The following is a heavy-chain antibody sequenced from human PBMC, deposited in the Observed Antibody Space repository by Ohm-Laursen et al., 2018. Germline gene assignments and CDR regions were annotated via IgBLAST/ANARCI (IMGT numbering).Heavy chain of an antibody. J-gene: IGHJ4*02. Sequence: SVKVSCKASGYTFTGYYMHWVRQAPGQGLEWMGIINPSIGSTNYAQKFQGRVTMTRDTSTSTVYMELSSLRSEDTAVYYCARGTIGAVDNYWGQGTLVTVSA. D-gene: IGHD6-13*01. V-gene: IGHV1-46*01. CDR2: INPSIGST. CDR1: GYTFTGYY. CDR3: ARGTIGAVDNY.